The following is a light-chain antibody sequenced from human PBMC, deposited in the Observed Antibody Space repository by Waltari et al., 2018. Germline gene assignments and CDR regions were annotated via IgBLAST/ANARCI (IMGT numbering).Light chain of an antibody. CDR1: SRCVGCFYL. J-gene: IGLJ1*01. CDR2: DVS. V-gene: IGLV2-11*01. CDR3: CSYAGSYTIG. Sequence: QSALTQPRLVSGSPGPSVTIPCPGNSRCVGCFYLFPLYHQHPGKTPKCMSYDVSKRPSGVPDRFAGSKSGNTASLTSTGLQAEDEADYYCCSYAGSYTIGFGTGTKVTGL.